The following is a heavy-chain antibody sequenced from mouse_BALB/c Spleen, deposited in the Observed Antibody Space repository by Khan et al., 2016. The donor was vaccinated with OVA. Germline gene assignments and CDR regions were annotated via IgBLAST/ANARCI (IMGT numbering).Heavy chain of an antibody. CDR1: GYSITSDYA. Sequence: EVQLQESGPGLVNPSQSLSLTCTVTGYSITSDYAWNWIRQFPGNKLEWMGYINYSGSTNYNPALKSRISITGDTSTNQFFLQLNSVTTEDTATYYCARDGSRYNYAMDYWGQGTLVTVSS. D-gene: IGHD2-3*01. J-gene: IGHJ4*01. CDR2: INYSGST. V-gene: IGHV3-2*02. CDR3: ARDGSRYNYAMDY.